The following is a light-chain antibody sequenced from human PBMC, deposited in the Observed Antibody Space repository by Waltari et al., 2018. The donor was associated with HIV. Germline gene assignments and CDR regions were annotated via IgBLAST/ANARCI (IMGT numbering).Light chain of an antibody. CDR1: SSDVGNSRL. Sequence: HSALTQPASLSGSPGQPITISCTGASSDVGNSRLVSSYQQHPGKAPKLISYEVTKRPSGISNRFSGSKSGNTASLTISGLQAEDEADYYCCSYAGSPYVLGSGTKVTVL. CDR2: EVT. CDR3: CSYAGSPYV. V-gene: IGLV2-23*02. J-gene: IGLJ1*01.